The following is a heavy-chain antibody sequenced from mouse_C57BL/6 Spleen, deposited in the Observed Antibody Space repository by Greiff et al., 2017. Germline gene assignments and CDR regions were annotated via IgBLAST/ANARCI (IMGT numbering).Heavy chain of an antibody. D-gene: IGHD5-5*01. J-gene: IGHJ4*01. CDR3: ARDYLDY. CDR2: ISNGGGST. V-gene: IGHV5-12*01. CDR1: GFTFSDYY. Sequence: EVKLVESGGGLVQPGASLKLSCAASGFTFSDYYMYWVRQTPEKRLEWVAYISNGGGSTYYPDTVKGRFTISRDNAKNTMYLQMSRLKSEDTAMYYCARDYLDYWGQGTTVTVSS.